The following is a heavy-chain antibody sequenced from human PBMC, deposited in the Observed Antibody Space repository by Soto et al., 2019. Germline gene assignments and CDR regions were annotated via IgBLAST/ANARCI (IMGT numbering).Heavy chain of an antibody. CDR2: ISSSGSTI. Sequence: EVQLVESGGDLVQPGGSLRLSCAASAFTFSSFEMNWVRQAPGKGLEWVSYISSSGSTIYYADSVKGRFTISRDNAKSSLYQQMKSLRAEDTAVYYCAREDYGGNPFDSWGQGTLVIVSS. V-gene: IGHV3-48*03. D-gene: IGHD4-17*01. J-gene: IGHJ4*02. CDR1: AFTFSSFE. CDR3: AREDYGGNPFDS.